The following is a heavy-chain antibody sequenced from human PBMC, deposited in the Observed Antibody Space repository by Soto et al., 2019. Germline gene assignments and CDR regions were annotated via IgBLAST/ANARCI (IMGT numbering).Heavy chain of an antibody. D-gene: IGHD3-22*01. V-gene: IGHV3-64D*06. CDR1: GFTFSIYA. Sequence: PGESLRLSCSASGFTFSIYAMHWVRQAPGKGLEYVSSISTNGGSTHYADSVKGRFTISRDNSKNTQYLQMSSLRADDTAVYYIVKGEEYFDSNGYSPFDAWGQGP. J-gene: IGHJ5*02. CDR3: VKGEEYFDSNGYSPFDA. CDR2: ISTNGGST.